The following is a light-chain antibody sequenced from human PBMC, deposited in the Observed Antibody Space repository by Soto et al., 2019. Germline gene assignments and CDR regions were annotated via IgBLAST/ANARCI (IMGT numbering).Light chain of an antibody. V-gene: IGKV3-20*01. J-gene: IGKJ3*01. CDR2: GAS. CDR3: QQYHSLPTT. CDR1: QSITTTY. Sequence: EIVLTQSPGTLSLSPGERATLSCRASQSITTTYLAWYQQKPGQAPRLLIYGASNRATGIPDRFSGSGSGTDFTLTINRLEPEDFTEYYCQQYHSLPTTFGPGTKVDI.